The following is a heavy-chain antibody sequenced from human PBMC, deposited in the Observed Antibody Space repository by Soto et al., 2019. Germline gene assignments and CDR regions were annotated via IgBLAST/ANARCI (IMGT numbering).Heavy chain of an antibody. CDR3: ARGDAGGNYFDY. D-gene: IGHD3-16*01. J-gene: IGHJ4*02. CDR1: GGTFSSYA. CDR2: IIPIFGTA. Sequence: GASVKVSCKASGGTFSSYAISWVRQAPGQGLEWMGGIIPIFGTANYAQKFQGRVTITADESTSTAYMELSSLRSEDTAVYYCARGDAGGNYFDYWGQGTLVTVSS. V-gene: IGHV1-69*13.